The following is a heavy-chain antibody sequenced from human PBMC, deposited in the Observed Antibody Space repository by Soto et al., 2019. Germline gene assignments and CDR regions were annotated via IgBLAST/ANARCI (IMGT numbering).Heavy chain of an antibody. D-gene: IGHD3-3*01. V-gene: IGHV2-5*02. CDR2: IYWDDDK. Sequence: QITLNESGPTVVRPTETLTLTCRFSGFSLTTSGVGVGWIRQSPGKPPAWLALIYWDDDKRYSASLKSRLTITKDTSKNQVVLTVSDLDPTDTATYYCAHRVLRTVFGLVTTTAIYFDFWGQGTPVAVSS. CDR1: GFSLTTSGVG. J-gene: IGHJ4*02. CDR3: AHRVLRTVFGLVTTTAIYFDF.